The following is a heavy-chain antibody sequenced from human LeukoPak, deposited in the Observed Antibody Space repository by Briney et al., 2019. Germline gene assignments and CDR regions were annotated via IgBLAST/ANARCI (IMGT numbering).Heavy chain of an antibody. Sequence: TASETLSLTCSVSGGSISPYYWSWIRQPPGKGLEWIGYIYYSGTTNYNPSLQSRVTISVATSKNQFSLQLSSVTAADTALYYCARDRASAGGFDYWGQGTLVTVSS. CDR2: IYYSGTT. CDR1: GGSISPYY. J-gene: IGHJ4*02. CDR3: ARDRASAGGFDY. D-gene: IGHD2-15*01. V-gene: IGHV4-59*01.